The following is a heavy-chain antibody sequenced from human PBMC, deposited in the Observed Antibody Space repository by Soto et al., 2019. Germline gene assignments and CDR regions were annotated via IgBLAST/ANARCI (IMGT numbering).Heavy chain of an antibody. J-gene: IGHJ6*02. CDR3: AKDNYYGSGSPDGGGMDV. V-gene: IGHV3-43*01. D-gene: IGHD3-10*01. Sequence: GGSLRLSCAASGFTFDDYTIHWVRQAPGKGLEWVSLISWDGGSTYYADSVKGRFTISRDNSKNSLYLQMNSLRTEDTALYYCAKDNYYGSGSPDGGGMDVWGQGTTVTVSS. CDR2: ISWDGGST. CDR1: GFTFDDYT.